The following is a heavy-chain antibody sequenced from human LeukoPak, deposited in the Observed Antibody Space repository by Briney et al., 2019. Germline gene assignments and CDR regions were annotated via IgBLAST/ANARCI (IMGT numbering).Heavy chain of an antibody. CDR2: IGGSGRST. Sequence: GGSLRLSCAASGFTFNTYAMTWVRQAPGKGPEWVAGIGGSGRSTYYADSVKGRFTISRDNSKNALYLQMNSLRSEHTAVYHCARLSSYSDSSGYYYFARAFDIWGQGTMVTVSS. CDR1: GFTFNTYA. V-gene: IGHV3-23*01. D-gene: IGHD3-22*01. J-gene: IGHJ3*02. CDR3: ARLSSYSDSSGYYYFARAFDI.